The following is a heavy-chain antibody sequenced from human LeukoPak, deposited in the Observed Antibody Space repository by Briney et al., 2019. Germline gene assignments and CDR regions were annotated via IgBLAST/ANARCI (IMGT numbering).Heavy chain of an antibody. CDR3: ASRKDGYNDY. V-gene: IGHV3-11*01. Sequence: ECVSYISSSGSTIYYADSVKGRFTISRDNAKNSLYLQMNSLRAEDTAVYYCASRKDGYNDYWGQGTLVTVSS. D-gene: IGHD5-24*01. CDR2: ISSSGSTI. J-gene: IGHJ4*02.